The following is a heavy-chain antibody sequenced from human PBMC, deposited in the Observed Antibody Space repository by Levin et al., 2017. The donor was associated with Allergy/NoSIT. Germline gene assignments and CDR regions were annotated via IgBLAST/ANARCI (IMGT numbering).Heavy chain of an antibody. V-gene: IGHV1-46*01. CDR1: GYTFTSYY. J-gene: IGHJ5*02. CDR2: INPSGGST. CDR3: ARGGGYDILTGFNGLNWFDP. Sequence: ASVKVSCKASGYTFTSYYMHWVRQAPGQGLEWMGIINPSGGSTSYAQKFQGRVTMTRDTSTSTVYMELSSLRSEDTAVYYCARGGGYDILTGFNGLNWFDPWGQGTLVTVSS. D-gene: IGHD3-9*01.